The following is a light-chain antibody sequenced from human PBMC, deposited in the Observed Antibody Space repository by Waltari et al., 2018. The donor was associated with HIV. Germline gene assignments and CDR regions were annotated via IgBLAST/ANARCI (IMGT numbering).Light chain of an antibody. V-gene: IGKV1-33*01. J-gene: IGKJ2*01. Sequence: DIQMTQSPYSLSASVGDRVTITCEASQYISNYLNWYQQKPGKAPKLLIYDASNLETGVPSRFSGSGSGTDFTFTISSLQPEDIATYYCQQYDNLPYTFGQGTKLEIK. CDR3: QQYDNLPYT. CDR2: DAS. CDR1: QYISNY.